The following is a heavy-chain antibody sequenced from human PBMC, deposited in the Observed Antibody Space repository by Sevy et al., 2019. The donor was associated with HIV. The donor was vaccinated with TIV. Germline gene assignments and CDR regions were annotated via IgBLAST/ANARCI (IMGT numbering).Heavy chain of an antibody. CDR1: GYTFTGYY. CDR2: MNPNSGGT. J-gene: IGHJ6*02. CDR3: ARGYYYDSSGYYSYYYGMDV. D-gene: IGHD3-22*01. Sequence: ASVKVSCKASGYTFTGYYMHWVRQAPGQGLEWMGWMNPNSGGTNYAQKFQGRVTMTRDTSISTAYMELSRLRSDDTAVYYCARGYYYDSSGYYSYYYGMDVWGQGTTVTVSS. V-gene: IGHV1-2*02.